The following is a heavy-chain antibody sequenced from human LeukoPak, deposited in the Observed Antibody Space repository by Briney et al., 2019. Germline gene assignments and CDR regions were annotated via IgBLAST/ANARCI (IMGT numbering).Heavy chain of an antibody. CDR1: GFTFSSYW. V-gene: IGHV3-74*01. Sequence: PGGSLRLSCAASGFTFSSYWMHWVRHAPGKGVVWFSRINSDGSSTSYADSVKGRFTISRDNAKNTLYLQMNSLRAEDTAVYYCARDDYGGKLDIWGQGTVVTVSS. J-gene: IGHJ3*02. CDR3: ARDDYGGKLDI. D-gene: IGHD4-23*01. CDR2: INSDGSST.